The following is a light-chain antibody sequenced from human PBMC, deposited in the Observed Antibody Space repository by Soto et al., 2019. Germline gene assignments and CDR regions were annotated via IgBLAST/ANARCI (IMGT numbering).Light chain of an antibody. CDR1: RSDVGGYNS. Sequence: QSALTQPASVSGSPGQSITISCTGTRSDVGGYNSVSWYQQHPGKAPKLMIYDVSNRPSGVSNRFSGSKSGNTASLTISGLQAEDEADYYCSSYTSSSTPFLVGTGTKLTVL. CDR2: DVS. CDR3: SSYTSSSTPFL. J-gene: IGLJ1*01. V-gene: IGLV2-14*01.